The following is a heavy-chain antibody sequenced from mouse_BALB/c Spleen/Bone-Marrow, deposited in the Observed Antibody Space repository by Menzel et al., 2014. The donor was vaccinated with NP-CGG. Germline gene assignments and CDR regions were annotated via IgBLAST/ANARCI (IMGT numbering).Heavy chain of an antibody. CDR1: GFTFSSYG. J-gene: IGHJ2*01. V-gene: IGHV5-6-3*01. CDR3: VRGKNYDHDY. D-gene: IGHD2-4*01. CDR2: INSNGGST. Sequence: EATVVESGGALVQPGGSLKLSCAASGFTFSSYGMPRVRQTPHKRPELVATINSNGGSTYYPDSVKGRFTISRDNAKNHQYLQKSRQKSEDTAMCYCVRGKNYDHDYWGQGTPLSVSP.